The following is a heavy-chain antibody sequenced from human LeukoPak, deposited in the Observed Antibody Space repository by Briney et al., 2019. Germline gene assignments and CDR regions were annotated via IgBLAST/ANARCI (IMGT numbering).Heavy chain of an antibody. CDR2: IYPGDSDT. CDR1: RYSFTSYW. Sequence: GESLKISCKGSRYSFTSYWIGWVRQMPGKGLEWMGIIYPGDSDTRYSPSFQGQVTISADKSISTAYLQWSSLKASDTAMYYCARQVTGTTIYLGGYYYMDVWGKGTTVTVSS. J-gene: IGHJ6*03. D-gene: IGHD1-7*01. V-gene: IGHV5-51*01. CDR3: ARQVTGTTIYLGGYYYMDV.